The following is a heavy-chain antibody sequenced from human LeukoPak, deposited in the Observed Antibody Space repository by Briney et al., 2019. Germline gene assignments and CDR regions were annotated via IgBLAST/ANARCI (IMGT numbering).Heavy chain of an antibody. D-gene: IGHD3-22*01. CDR1: GGSSSGYY. CDR2: INHSGST. CDR3: ARGPPIYDSSGYYYFDY. J-gene: IGHJ4*02. Sequence: PSETLSLTCAVYGGSSSGYYWSWIRQPPGKGLEWIGEINHSGSTNYNPSLKSRVTKSVDTSKNQFSLKLSSVTAADTAVYYCARGPPIYDSSGYYYFDYWGQGTLVTVSS. V-gene: IGHV4-34*01.